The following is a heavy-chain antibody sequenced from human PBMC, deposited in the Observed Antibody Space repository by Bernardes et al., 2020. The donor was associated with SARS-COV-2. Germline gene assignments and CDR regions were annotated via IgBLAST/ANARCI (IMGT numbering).Heavy chain of an antibody. J-gene: IGHJ5*02. V-gene: IGHV4-34*01. CDR2: INHSGRT. CDR1: GGSFSDYY. CDR3: ARGSGRMLTFEGVKGWFDP. Sequence: SEPLSLTCAVYGGSFSDYYWSWIRQPPGKGLEWIGEINHSGRTKYNLSLKSRVIISVDTSKNQFSLKLTSVTAEDTAVYYCARGSGRMLTFEGVKGWFDPWGQGTLVTVSS. D-gene: IGHD3-16*01.